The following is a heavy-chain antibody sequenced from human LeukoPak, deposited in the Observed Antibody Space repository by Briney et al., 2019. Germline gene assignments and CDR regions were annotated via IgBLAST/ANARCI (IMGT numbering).Heavy chain of an antibody. Sequence: RRSLRLSSAASGYTLSSVSINSVRQAPGKGLKWFSSISVRSNYLYYADSVRGRFTISRDDARDLLNLLMISLRAEDTVVYYCVRLRRNSDTSGYYYYYDFWGQGTLVSVSS. CDR2: ISVRSNYL. CDR1: GYTLSSVS. CDR3: VRLRRNSDTSGYYYYYDF. D-gene: IGHD3-22*01. J-gene: IGHJ4*02. V-gene: IGHV3-21*01.